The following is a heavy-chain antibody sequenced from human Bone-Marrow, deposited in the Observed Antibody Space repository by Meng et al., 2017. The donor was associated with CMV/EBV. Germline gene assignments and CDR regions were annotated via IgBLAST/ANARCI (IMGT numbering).Heavy chain of an antibody. J-gene: IGHJ6*02. Sequence: GGSLRLSCAASGFTFSSYAMSWVRQAPGKGLEWVSYISSSSSTIYYADSVKGRFTISRDNAKNSLYLQMNSLRAEDTAVYYCARDVSRGWYYGMDVWGQETTVTVSS. D-gene: IGHD3-22*01. CDR2: ISSSSSTI. CDR1: GFTFSSYA. CDR3: ARDVSRGWYYGMDV. V-gene: IGHV3-48*04.